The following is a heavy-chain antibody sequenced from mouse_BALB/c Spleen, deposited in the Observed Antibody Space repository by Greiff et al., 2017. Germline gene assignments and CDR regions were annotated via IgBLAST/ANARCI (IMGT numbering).Heavy chain of an antibody. CDR1: GFAFSSYD. J-gene: IGHJ3*01. D-gene: IGHD2-4*01. V-gene: IGHV5-12-1*01. CDR3: ARQGYDYPWFAY. Sequence: EVMLVESGGGLVKPGGSLKLSCAASGFAFSSYDMSWVRQTPEKRLEWVAYISSGGGSTYYPDTVKGRFTISRDNAKNTLYLQMSSLKSEDTAMYYCARQGYDYPWFAYWGQGTLVTVSA. CDR2: ISSGGGST.